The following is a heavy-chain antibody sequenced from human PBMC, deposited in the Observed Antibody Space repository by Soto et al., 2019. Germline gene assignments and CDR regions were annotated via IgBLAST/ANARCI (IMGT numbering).Heavy chain of an antibody. CDR3: ARGRYCLTGRCFPNWFDS. CDR2: IYKSTTT. J-gene: IGHJ5*01. V-gene: IGHV4-30-4*01. D-gene: IGHD2-15*01. CDR1: GDSISTVDYF. Sequence: TRSLTCSVSGDSISTVDYFWAWIRQPPGQALEYIGYIYKSTTTYYNPSFESRGAISLDTSKSQFSLNVTSVTAADTAVYFCARGRYCLTGRCFPNWFDSWGQGTLVTVSS.